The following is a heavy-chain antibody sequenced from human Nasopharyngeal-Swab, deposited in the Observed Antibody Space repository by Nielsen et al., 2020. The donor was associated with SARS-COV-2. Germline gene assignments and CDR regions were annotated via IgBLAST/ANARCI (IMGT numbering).Heavy chain of an antibody. CDR1: GGPISSSSYY. D-gene: IGHD3-3*01. CDR2: NYYSGST. Sequence: SETLSLTCTVSGGPISSSSYYWRRICRHPGKGLEWLGSNYYSGSTYYNPSLKSRVTISLDKSKNQFSLKLRSVTAADTAVYYCARAPTITIFGVVANFDYWGQGTLVTVSS. J-gene: IGHJ4*02. CDR3: ARAPTITIFGVVANFDY. V-gene: IGHV4-39*07.